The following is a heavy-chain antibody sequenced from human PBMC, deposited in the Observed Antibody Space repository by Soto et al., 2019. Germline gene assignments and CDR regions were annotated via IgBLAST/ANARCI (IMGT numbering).Heavy chain of an antibody. D-gene: IGHD2-21*02. CDR1: GFSLSTSGVG. J-gene: IGHJ6*02. CDR2: IYWDDDK. CDR3: IQSRCGGDCLQSYASHYYYGMDV. Sequence: QITLKESGPTLVKPTQTLTLTCTFSGFSLSTSGVGVGWIRQPPGKALEWLALIYWDDDKRYSPSLRSRLTISKGTSKTRVVLTMTTQDPVDTATYHCIQSRCGGDCLQSYASHYYYGMDVWGQGTTVTVSS. V-gene: IGHV2-5*02.